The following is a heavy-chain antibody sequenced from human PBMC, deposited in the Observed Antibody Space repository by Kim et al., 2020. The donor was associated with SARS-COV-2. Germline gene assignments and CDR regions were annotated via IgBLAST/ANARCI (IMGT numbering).Heavy chain of an antibody. CDR2: INPSGGST. J-gene: IGHJ4*02. V-gene: IGHV1-46*01. CDR3: ALRTDLGELSFYPFDY. Sequence: ASVKVSCKASGYTFTSYYMHWVRQAPGQGLEWMGIINPSGGSTSYAQKFQGRVTMTRDTSTSTVYMELSSLRSEDTAVYYCALRTDLGELSFYPFDYWGQGTLVTVSS. D-gene: IGHD3-16*02. CDR1: GYTFTSYY.